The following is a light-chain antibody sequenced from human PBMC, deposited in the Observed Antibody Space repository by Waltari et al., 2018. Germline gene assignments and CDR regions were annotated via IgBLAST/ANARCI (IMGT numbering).Light chain of an antibody. Sequence: QLALTQSPSASASLGASVKLTCTLDSGHSSNVVAWHQQHPEKGPRYLMKINSDGSHSKGDEIPDRFSGSSSGAGRYLTISSVQSDDEADYYCQTGGHGTWVFGGGTKLTVL. CDR3: QTGGHGTWV. J-gene: IGLJ3*02. CDR1: SGHSSNV. CDR2: INSDGSH. V-gene: IGLV4-69*01.